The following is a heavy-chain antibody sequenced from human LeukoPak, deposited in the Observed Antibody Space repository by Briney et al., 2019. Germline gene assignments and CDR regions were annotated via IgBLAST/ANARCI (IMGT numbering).Heavy chain of an antibody. J-gene: IGHJ4*02. Sequence: GGSLRLSCAASGFTFSNYGMYWVRQAPGKGLEWVAGIWYDGSNKYYADSVKGRFTISRDNSNNTLYLQMNSLRAEDTAVFYCVREGYYYDSSGYSYYFDYWGQETLVTVSS. CDR1: GFTFSNYG. CDR3: VREGYYYDSSGYSYYFDY. V-gene: IGHV3-33*01. CDR2: IWYDGSNK. D-gene: IGHD3-22*01.